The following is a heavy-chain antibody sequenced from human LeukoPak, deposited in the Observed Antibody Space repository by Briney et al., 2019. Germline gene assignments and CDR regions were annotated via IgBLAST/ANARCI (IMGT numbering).Heavy chain of an antibody. CDR2: IYPSGS. J-gene: IGHJ5*02. Sequence: SETLSLTCTVSGDSIGSNYWSWIRQPAGKGLEWIGRIYPSGSNYNPSLKSRVTISVDKSKNQFSLKLISVIAADTAMYYCAKSSGSYRPWGQGTLVTVSS. D-gene: IGHD1-26*01. CDR3: AKSSGSYRP. CDR1: GDSIGSNY. V-gene: IGHV4-4*07.